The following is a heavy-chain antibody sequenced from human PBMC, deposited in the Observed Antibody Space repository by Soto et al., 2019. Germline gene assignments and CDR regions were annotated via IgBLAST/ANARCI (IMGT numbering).Heavy chain of an antibody. Sequence: PSETLSLTCTVSGGSVGSGSYYWGWIRQPPGKGLEWIGYIYYSGSTNYNPSLKSRVTISVDTSKNQFSLKLSSVTAADTAVYYCARISGYSYGLPPYFDYWGQGTLVTVSS. CDR1: GGSVGSGSYY. D-gene: IGHD5-18*01. V-gene: IGHV4-61*01. J-gene: IGHJ4*02. CDR2: IYYSGST. CDR3: ARISGYSYGLPPYFDY.